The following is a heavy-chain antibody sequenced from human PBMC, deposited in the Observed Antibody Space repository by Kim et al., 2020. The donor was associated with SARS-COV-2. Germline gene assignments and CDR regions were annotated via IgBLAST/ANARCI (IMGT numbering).Heavy chain of an antibody. V-gene: IGHV4-61*01. CDR2: IYYSGST. D-gene: IGHD3-10*01. CDR1: GGSVSSDNYY. J-gene: IGHJ6*01. CDR3: AREIYYGSGMGYGMDV. Sequence: SETLSLTCTVSGGSVSSDNYYWSWIRQPPGKGLEWIGYIYYSGSTNYNPSLKSRVTISVDTSKNQFSLKLSSVTAADTAVYYCAREIYYGSGMGYGMDV.